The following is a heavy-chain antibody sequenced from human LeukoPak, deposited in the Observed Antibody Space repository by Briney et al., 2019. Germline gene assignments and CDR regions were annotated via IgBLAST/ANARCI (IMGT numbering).Heavy chain of an antibody. CDR3: AGRPTGYSSGYIH. CDR2: ISGSAHKI. D-gene: IGHD5-18*01. V-gene: IGHV3-23*01. J-gene: IGHJ6*02. Sequence: GGSLRLSCVASGITFSNYAVSWVRQAPEKGLDWVSVISGSAHKIRYADSVKGRFTISRDNSENIVYLQMNNLRVEDTAVYYCAGRPTGYSSGYIHWGQGTTVTVSS. CDR1: GITFSNYA.